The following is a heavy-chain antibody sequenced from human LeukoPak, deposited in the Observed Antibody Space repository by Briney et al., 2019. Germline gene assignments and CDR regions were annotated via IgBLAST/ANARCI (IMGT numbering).Heavy chain of an antibody. CDR3: AKDAERGFDYSNSLDY. CDR1: GFTFSHYG. V-gene: IGHV3-33*06. Sequence: GGSLRLSCVASGFTFSHYGMHWVRQAPGAGLEWVAVIWSDASDKYYASSVKGRFTISRDNSKNSLYLQMNSLRAKDTAVYYCAKDAERGFDYSNSLDYWGQGIRVTVSS. CDR2: IWSDASDK. D-gene: IGHD4-11*01. J-gene: IGHJ4*02.